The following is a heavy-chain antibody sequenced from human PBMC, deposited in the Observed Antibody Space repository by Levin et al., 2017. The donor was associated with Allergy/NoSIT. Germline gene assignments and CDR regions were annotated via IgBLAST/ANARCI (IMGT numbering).Heavy chain of an antibody. J-gene: IGHJ4*02. D-gene: IGHD3-22*01. CDR2: VNPNNGGT. V-gene: IGHV1-2*02. Sequence: ASVKVSCKTSGYTFNAYYMHWVRQAPGQRLQWMGWVNPNNGGTNYILSFQGRVTMTTDPSTSTAYMELNGLTSDDTAVYYCARDGYDYDSSGYYLGYWGQGTLVTVSS. CDR1: GYTFNAYY. CDR3: ARDGYDYDSSGYYLGY.